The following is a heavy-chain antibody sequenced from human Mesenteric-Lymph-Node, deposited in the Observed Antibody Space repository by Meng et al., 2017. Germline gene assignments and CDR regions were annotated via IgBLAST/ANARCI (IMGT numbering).Heavy chain of an antibody. V-gene: IGHV1-3*01. Sequence: QVHLVQSGAELNKPGASVKASRKASGYTFTTYAIRWVRQAPGQRLAWMGWINAGNGNTRYSQKFQGRVSITRDTSANTAYMELSSLRSEDTAVYYCARCIAVAGNWFDPWGQGTLVTVSS. CDR2: INAGNGNT. D-gene: IGHD6-19*01. J-gene: IGHJ5*02. CDR3: ARCIAVAGNWFDP. CDR1: GYTFTTYA.